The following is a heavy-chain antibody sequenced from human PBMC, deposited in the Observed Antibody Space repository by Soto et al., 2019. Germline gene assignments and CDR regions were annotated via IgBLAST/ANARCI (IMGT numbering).Heavy chain of an antibody. V-gene: IGHV3-30*18. J-gene: IGHJ6*02. CDR1: GFTFSSYG. CDR2: ISYDGSNK. D-gene: IGHD3-3*01. Sequence: QVQLVESGGGVVQPGRSLRLSCAASGFTFSSYGMHWVRQAPGKGLEWVAVISYDGSNKYYADSVKGRFTISRDNSKNTLYLQMNSLRAEDTAVYYCAKDFWSGGYDYGMDVWGQGSTVTVSS. CDR3: AKDFWSGGYDYGMDV.